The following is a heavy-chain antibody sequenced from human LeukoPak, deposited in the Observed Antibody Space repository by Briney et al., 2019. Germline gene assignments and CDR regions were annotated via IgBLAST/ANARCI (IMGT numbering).Heavy chain of an antibody. CDR1: GIIFSSNG. Sequence: PGRSLRLSCAASGIIFSSNGMHWVRQAPGKGLEWVAVIWYDGNDKYYAESVKGRFTISRDNSKNSLYLQMSNLRAEDTAVYFCARGGGLDVWGQGATVTVSS. CDR2: IWYDGNDK. V-gene: IGHV3-33*01. CDR3: ARGGGLDV. J-gene: IGHJ6*02. D-gene: IGHD3-16*01.